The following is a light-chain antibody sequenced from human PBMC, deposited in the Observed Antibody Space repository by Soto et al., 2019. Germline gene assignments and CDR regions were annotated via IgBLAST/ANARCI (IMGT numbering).Light chain of an antibody. CDR1: QSISTY. CDR2: GAS. V-gene: IGKV1-39*01. J-gene: IGKJ4*01. Sequence: DIQMTQSPSSLSASIGDIITITCRASQSISTYLNWYQQKPGKAPKLLIYGASTLQNGVPSRFSGTGSATDYTLTISGLQPEDFATYYCQKSFITPPLTFGGGTKVE. CDR3: QKSFITPPLT.